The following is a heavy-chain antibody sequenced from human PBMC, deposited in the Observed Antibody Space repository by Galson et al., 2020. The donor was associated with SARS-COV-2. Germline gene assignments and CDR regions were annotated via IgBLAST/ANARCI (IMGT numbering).Heavy chain of an antibody. CDR3: AGLVVVVAATSGFGAFEI. CDR2: IYYSGST. CDR1: GGSISSSSYY. D-gene: IGHD2-15*01. J-gene: IGHJ3*02. V-gene: IGHV4-39*01. Sequence: SETLSLTCTVSGGSISSSSYYWGWIRQPPGKGLEWIGSIYYSGSTYYNPSLKSRVTISVDTSKNQFSLKLSSVTAADTAVYYCAGLVVVVAATSGFGAFEIWGQGTMVTVSS.